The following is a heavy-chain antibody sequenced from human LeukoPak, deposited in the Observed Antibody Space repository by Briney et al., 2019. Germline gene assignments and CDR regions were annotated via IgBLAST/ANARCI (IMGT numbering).Heavy chain of an antibody. V-gene: IGHV1-18*01. J-gene: IGHJ4*02. CDR1: GYTFTSYG. CDR3: ARGATAARWLHDLWSGYSEYYFDY. D-gene: IGHD3-3*01. Sequence: ASVKVSCKASGYTFTSYGISWVRQAPGQGLEWMGWISAYNGNTNYAQKLQGRVTMTTDTSTSTAYMELRSLRSDDTAGYYCARGATAARWLHDLWSGYSEYYFDYWRQGTLVTVSS. CDR2: ISAYNGNT.